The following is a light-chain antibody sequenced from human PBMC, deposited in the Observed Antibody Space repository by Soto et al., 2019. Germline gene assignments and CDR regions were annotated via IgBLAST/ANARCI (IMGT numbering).Light chain of an antibody. J-gene: IGLJ2*01. CDR1: SSDVGGYNY. CDR3: SSYTGSNTLVV. Sequence: QSALTQPASVSGSPGQSITISCTGTSSDVGGYNYVSWYQQHPGKAPKLMIYDVNDRPSGVSNRFSGSKSGNTASLTISGLQAEDEADYYCSSYTGSNTLVVFGGGTMVTVL. CDR2: DVN. V-gene: IGLV2-14*01.